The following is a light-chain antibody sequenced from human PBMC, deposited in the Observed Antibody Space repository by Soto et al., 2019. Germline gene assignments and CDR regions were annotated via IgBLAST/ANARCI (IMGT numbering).Light chain of an antibody. CDR1: SSNIGRNT. Sequence: QSVLTQPPSASGTPGQRVTISCSGSSSNIGRNTVNWYQQLPGTAPKLLIFTNEQRPSELPDRFSGSKSGTSASLAISGLQSEDEADYYCATWDDSLNGWVFGGGTKVTVL. J-gene: IGLJ3*02. CDR2: TNE. V-gene: IGLV1-44*01. CDR3: ATWDDSLNGWV.